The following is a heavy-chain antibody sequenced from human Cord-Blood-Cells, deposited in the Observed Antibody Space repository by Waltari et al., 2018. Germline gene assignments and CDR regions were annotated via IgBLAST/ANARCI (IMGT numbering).Heavy chain of an antibody. Sequence: EVQLVESGGGLVQPGGSLRLSCAASGFTFSSYWMSWVRQAPGKGLEWVANIKQDGSEKYYVDSVKGRFTISRDNAKNSLYLQMNSLRAEDTAVYYCARGNKFLEWLYDAFDIWGQGTMVTVSS. D-gene: IGHD3-3*01. V-gene: IGHV3-7*01. J-gene: IGHJ3*02. CDR3: ARGNKFLEWLYDAFDI. CDR2: IKQDGSEK. CDR1: GFTFSSYW.